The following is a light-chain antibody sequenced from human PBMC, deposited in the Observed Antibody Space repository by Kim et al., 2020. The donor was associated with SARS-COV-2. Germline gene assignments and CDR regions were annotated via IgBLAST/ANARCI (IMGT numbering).Light chain of an antibody. V-gene: IGKV1-39*01. CDR2: GAS. J-gene: IGKJ4*01. CDR3: QQSYSTRFT. Sequence: DIQMTQSPSSLSASVGDRVTITCRASQSISNYLNWYQLRPGKAPKLLIYGASSLQSGVPSRFSGSGSGTDFTLTISSLQPEDFATYYCQQSYSTRFTFGGGTKVDIK. CDR1: QSISNY.